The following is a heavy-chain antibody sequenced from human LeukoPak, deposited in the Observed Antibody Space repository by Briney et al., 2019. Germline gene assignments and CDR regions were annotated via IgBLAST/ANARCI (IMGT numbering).Heavy chain of an antibody. D-gene: IGHD5-12*01. Sequence: GGSLRLSCAASGFTFSSYWMHWVRQAPGKGLVWVSRIKTDESATDYADSEKGRFTISRDNAKNTLYLQLNSLTAEDTAVYYCTTIRPDYWGRGTLVTVSS. CDR3: TTIRPDY. CDR2: IKTDESAT. J-gene: IGHJ4*02. V-gene: IGHV3-74*01. CDR1: GFTFSSYW.